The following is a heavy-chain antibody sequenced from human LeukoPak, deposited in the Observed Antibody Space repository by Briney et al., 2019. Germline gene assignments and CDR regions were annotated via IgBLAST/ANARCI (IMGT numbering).Heavy chain of an antibody. Sequence: GASVKVSCKASGGTFSSYAISWVRQAPGQGLEWMGGIIPIFGTANYAQKFQGRVTITTDESTSTAYMELSSLRSEDTAVYYCARAPKNPGREAFDIWGQGTMVTVSS. CDR2: IIPIFGTA. CDR1: GGTFSSYA. CDR3: ARAPKNPGREAFDI. J-gene: IGHJ3*02. D-gene: IGHD1-14*01. V-gene: IGHV1-69*05.